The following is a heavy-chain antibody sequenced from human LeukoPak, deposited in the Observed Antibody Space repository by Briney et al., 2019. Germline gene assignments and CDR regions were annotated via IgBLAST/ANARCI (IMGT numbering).Heavy chain of an antibody. CDR1: GLTFSSHW. J-gene: IGHJ5*02. CDR3: ARDAGSGGLNWFDP. Sequence: GGSLRLSCAPSGLTFSSHWMSWVRQTPGKGLEWVANIKQDGSEKYYVDSVKGRFTISRDNAKNSLYLQMNSLRAEDTAVYYCARDAGSGGLNWFDPWGQGTLVTVSS. D-gene: IGHD3-10*01. CDR2: IKQDGSEK. V-gene: IGHV3-7*01.